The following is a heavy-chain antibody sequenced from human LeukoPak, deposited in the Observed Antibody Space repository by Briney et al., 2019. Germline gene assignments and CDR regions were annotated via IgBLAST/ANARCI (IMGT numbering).Heavy chain of an antibody. J-gene: IGHJ5*02. CDR2: FEYGGST. V-gene: IGHV4-39*07. CDR1: GGSIRSSSYY. CDR3: ARESSRDCRTTSCYEVFDP. D-gene: IGHD2-2*01. Sequence: SETLSLTCTVSGGSIRSSSYYWGWIRQAPGKGLKWIGSFEYGGSTYYNPSLKSRVTISVDTSKNQFSLKLSSVTAADTAVYYCARESSRDCRTTSCYEVFDPWGQGTLVTVSS.